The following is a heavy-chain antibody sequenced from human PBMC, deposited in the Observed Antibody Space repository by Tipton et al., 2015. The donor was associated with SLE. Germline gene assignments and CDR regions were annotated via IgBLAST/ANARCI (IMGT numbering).Heavy chain of an antibody. CDR1: IASISSSSYY. CDR2: ISSRGTT. D-gene: IGHD3-16*01. V-gene: IGHV4-39*02. J-gene: IGHJ4*02. CDR3: ARMEGMITYGGIAGL. Sequence: TLSLTCTVSIASISSSSYYWGWIRQPPGKGLEWVGSISSRGTTYYNPSLKSRLTISIDTSMVHFSLKLTSVSAADTAVYYCARMEGMITYGGIAGLWGQGTVVTVSS.